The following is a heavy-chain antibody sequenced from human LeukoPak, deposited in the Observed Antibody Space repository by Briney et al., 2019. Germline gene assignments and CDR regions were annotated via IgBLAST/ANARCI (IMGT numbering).Heavy chain of an antibody. D-gene: IGHD6-13*01. CDR1: GGTFSSYA. J-gene: IGHJ6*02. V-gene: IGHV1-69*13. CDR2: IIPIFGTA. Sequence: SVKISCKASGGTFSSYAISWVRQAPGQGLEWMGGIIPIFGTANYAQKFQGRVTITADESTSTAYMELSRLRSEDKDVYYCARWSRSSSWYYYGMDVWGQGTTVTVSS. CDR3: ARWSRSSSWYYYGMDV.